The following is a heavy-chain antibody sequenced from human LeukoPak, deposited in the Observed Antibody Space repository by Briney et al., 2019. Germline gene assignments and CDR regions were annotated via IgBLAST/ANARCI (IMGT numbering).Heavy chain of an antibody. Sequence: GRSLRLSCAASGFDFGNYAMHWVRQAPGKGLQWVPGINWSSKMVAYAASVRGRFTISRDNAKNSLYLQMNSLTSEDTAFYFRAKGSLEMATVDFEFWGQGTLVTVSS. CDR2: INWSSKMV. CDR1: GFDFGNYA. V-gene: IGHV3-9*01. CDR3: AKGSLEMATVDFEF. D-gene: IGHD5-24*01. J-gene: IGHJ4*02.